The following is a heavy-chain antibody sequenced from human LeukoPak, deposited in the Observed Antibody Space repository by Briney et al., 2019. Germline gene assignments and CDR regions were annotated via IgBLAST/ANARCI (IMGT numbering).Heavy chain of an antibody. CDR3: AKDIYSSNWASEDY. CDR2: IIGDVGTT. CDR1: GFIFDDYG. V-gene: IGHV3-43*02. D-gene: IGHD6-13*01. Sequence: PGGYLRLSCAASGFIFDDYGMHWVRQAPGKGLEWVSLIIGDVGTTYHADSVKGPFTISRDNGKNSLYLQMNSLRTEDTALYYCAKDIYSSNWASEDYWGQGTLVTSSS. J-gene: IGHJ4*02.